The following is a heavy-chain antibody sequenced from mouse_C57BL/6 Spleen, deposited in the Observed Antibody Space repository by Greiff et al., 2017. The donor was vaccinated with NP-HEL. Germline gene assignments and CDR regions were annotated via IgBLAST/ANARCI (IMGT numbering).Heavy chain of an antibody. CDR1: GYTFTSYG. D-gene: IGHD4-1*01. J-gene: IGHJ3*01. CDR2: IYPRSGNT. CDR3: AKGGLGEGAWFAY. V-gene: IGHV1-81*01. Sequence: QVQLQQSGAELARPGASVKLSCKASGYTFTSYGISWVKQRTGQGLEWIGEIYPRSGNTYYNEKFKGKATLTADKSSSTAYMELRSLTSEDSAVYFCAKGGLGEGAWFAYWGQGTLVTVSA.